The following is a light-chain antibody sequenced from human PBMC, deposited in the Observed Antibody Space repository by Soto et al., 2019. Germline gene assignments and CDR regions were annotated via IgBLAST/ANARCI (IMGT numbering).Light chain of an antibody. CDR3: PLYSERWT. V-gene: IGKV3-15*01. Sequence: EVVMTQPPATLSVSPGERVTLSCRASKSGNSNLAWYQQKPGQPPRLLISGVSTRATGMAARFSGSEYGTKLTLTISRLQSQDFAVYFCPLYSERWTFGRGTKVEIK. J-gene: IGKJ1*01. CDR1: KSGNSN. CDR2: GVS.